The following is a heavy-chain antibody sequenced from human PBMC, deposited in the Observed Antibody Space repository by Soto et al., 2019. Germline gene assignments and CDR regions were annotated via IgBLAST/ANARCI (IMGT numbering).Heavy chain of an antibody. Sequence: PGGSLRLSCAASGFTFSSYAMSRVRQAPGKGLEWVSAISGSGGSTYYADSVKGRFTISRDNSKNTLYLQMNSLRAEDTAVYYCAKDAARIVAADLDFDIWGQGTMVTVSS. J-gene: IGHJ3*02. CDR3: AKDAARIVAADLDFDI. CDR2: ISGSGGST. CDR1: GFTFSSYA. D-gene: IGHD6-13*01. V-gene: IGHV3-23*01.